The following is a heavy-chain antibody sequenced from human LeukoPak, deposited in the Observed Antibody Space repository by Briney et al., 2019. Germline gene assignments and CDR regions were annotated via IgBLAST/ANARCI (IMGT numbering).Heavy chain of an antibody. D-gene: IGHD3-3*01. V-gene: IGHV3-43D*04. Sequence: GGSLRLSCAASGFTFDDYAMNWVRQDPGKGLEWVSLINWDGGSTYYADSVKGRFTISRDNAKNSLYLQMNSLRAEDTALYYCARDQLRFLEWLIGFDPWGQGTLVTASS. CDR3: ARDQLRFLEWLIGFDP. CDR1: GFTFDDYA. J-gene: IGHJ5*02. CDR2: INWDGGST.